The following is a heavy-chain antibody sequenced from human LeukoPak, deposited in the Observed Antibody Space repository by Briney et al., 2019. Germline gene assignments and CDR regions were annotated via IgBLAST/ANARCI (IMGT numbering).Heavy chain of an antibody. V-gene: IGHV4-34*01. D-gene: IGHD2-15*01. Sequence: SETLSLTCAVYGGSFSGYYWSWIRQPPGKGLEWIGEINHSGSTNYNPSLKSRVTISVDTSKNQFSLKLSSVTAADTAVYYCARGLSAIAYWGQGTLVTVSS. CDR1: GGSFSGYY. CDR2: INHSGST. CDR3: ARGLSAIAY. J-gene: IGHJ4*02.